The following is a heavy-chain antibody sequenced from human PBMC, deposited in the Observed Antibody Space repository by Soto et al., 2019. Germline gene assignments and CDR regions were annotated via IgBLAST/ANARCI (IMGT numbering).Heavy chain of an antibody. CDR1: RYSFSTDG. CDR3: ARDRAFLLLEWPPSAANGMAV. CDR2: ISTSNGYT. J-gene: IGHJ6*02. D-gene: IGHD3-3*01. V-gene: IGHV1-18*01. Sequence: ASVSVSSKAARYSFSTDGSSWVRQAPGQGLEWMGWISTSNGYTNYAQKFEGRVSMTTDTSTNTAYMEVRRLRSDDTAFYFCARDRAFLLLEWPPSAANGMAVWGQGTRVTVS.